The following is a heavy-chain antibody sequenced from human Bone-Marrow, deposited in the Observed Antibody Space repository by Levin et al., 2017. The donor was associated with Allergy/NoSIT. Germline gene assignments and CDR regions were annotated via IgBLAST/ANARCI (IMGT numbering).Heavy chain of an antibody. Sequence: GGSLRLSCAASGFAFNSYSLNWVRQAPGKGLEWISYITSNSGSIHYADSVKGRFTISRDTAKSSLYLQMNSLRDEDTGVYYCARVNGYYEQMDYWGQGTLVTVSS. CDR2: ITSNSGSI. J-gene: IGHJ4*02. D-gene: IGHD3-22*01. CDR3: ARVNGYYEQMDY. V-gene: IGHV3-48*02. CDR1: GFAFNSYS.